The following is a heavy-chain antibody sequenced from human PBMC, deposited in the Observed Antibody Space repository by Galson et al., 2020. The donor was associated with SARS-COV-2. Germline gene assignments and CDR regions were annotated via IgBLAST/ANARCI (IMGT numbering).Heavy chain of an antibody. CDR1: GFTFSSYA. V-gene: IGHV3-30*04. CDR2: ISYDGSNK. D-gene: IGHD3-3*01. Sequence: GGSLRLSCAASGFTFSSYAMHWVRQAPGKGLEWVAVISYDGSNKYYADSVKGRFTISRDNSKNTLYLQMNSLRAEDTAVYYCARDADFWSGYYPMALDYWGQGTLVTVSS. CDR3: ARDADFWSGYYPMALDY. J-gene: IGHJ4*02.